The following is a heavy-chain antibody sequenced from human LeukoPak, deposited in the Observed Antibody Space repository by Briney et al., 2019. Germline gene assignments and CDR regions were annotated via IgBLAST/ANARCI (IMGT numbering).Heavy chain of an antibody. J-gene: IGHJ3*02. CDR2: ISYDGSNK. CDR3: AKEVRGDAFDI. Sequence: SCTASGYTFTGYYMHWVRQTPGKGLEWVAVISYDGSNKDYADFVKGRFTISRDNSKNTLYLQMNSQRAEDTAVYYCAKEVRGDAFDIWGQGTMVTVSS. V-gene: IGHV3-30*18. CDR1: GYTFTGYY. D-gene: IGHD3-16*01.